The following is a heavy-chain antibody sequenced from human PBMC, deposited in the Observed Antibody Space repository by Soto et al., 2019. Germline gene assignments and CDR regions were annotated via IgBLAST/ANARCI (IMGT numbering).Heavy chain of an antibody. CDR3: ARAPPYYYGSGSYYPPQRNWFDP. J-gene: IGHJ5*02. D-gene: IGHD3-10*01. CDR1: GYTFTGYY. CDR2: INPNSGGT. Sequence: QVPLVQSGAEVKKPGASVKVSCKASGYTFTGYYMHWVRQAPGQGLEWMGWINPNSGGTNYAQKFQGWVTMTRDTSISTAYMELSRLRSDDTAVYYCARAPPYYYGSGSYYPPQRNWFDPWGQGTLVTVSS. V-gene: IGHV1-2*04.